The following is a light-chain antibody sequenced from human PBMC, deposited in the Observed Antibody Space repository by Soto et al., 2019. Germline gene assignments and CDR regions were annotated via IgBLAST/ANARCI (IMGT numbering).Light chain of an antibody. CDR2: KAS. Sequence: DIPMTQSPSTLSASVGDIVIINCRASQSISNWLAWYQQKPGKAPNLIIYKASSLKSGVPSRFSGSGSGTEFTLTISSLQPDDFATYYCQHYNSYSEAFGQGTKVDI. V-gene: IGKV1-5*03. CDR3: QHYNSYSEA. J-gene: IGKJ1*01. CDR1: QSISNW.